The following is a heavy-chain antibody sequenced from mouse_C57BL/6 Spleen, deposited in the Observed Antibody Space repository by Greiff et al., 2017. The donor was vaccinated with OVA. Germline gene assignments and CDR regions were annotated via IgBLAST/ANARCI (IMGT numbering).Heavy chain of an antibody. V-gene: IGHV5-17*01. J-gene: IGHJ2*01. Sequence: EVKLMESGGGLVKPGGSLKLSCAASGFTFSDYGMHWVRQAPEKGLEWVAYISSGSSTIYYADTVKGRFTISRDNAKTTLFLQMTSLRSEDTAMYYCARGGRYFDYWGQGNTLTVSS. D-gene: IGHD1-1*01. CDR3: ARGGRYFDY. CDR2: ISSGSSTI. CDR1: GFTFSDYG.